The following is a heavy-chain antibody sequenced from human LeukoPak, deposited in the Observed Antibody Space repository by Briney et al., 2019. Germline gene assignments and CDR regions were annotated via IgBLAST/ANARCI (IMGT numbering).Heavy chain of an antibody. V-gene: IGHV4-34*01. CDR2: INHSGST. J-gene: IGHJ6*02. CDR1: GGYFSGYY. Sequence: SETLSLTCAVYGGYFSGYYWSWIRQPPGKGLEWIGEINHSGSTNYNPSLKSRVTISVDTSKNQFSLKLSSVTAADTAVYYCARALLKRRLVRNYYYSYGMDVWGQGTTVTVSS. D-gene: IGHD6-13*01. CDR3: ARALLKRRLVRNYYYSYGMDV.